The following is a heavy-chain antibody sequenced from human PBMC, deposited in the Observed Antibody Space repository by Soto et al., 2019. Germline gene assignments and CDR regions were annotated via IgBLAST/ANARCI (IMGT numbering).Heavy chain of an antibody. D-gene: IGHD3-9*01. J-gene: IGHJ5*02. Sequence: PSDTLCLTCTVSGGSISSYNRSWIRQPPGRGLEWIGYIYYSGSTNYNPSLKSRVTRSVDTSKNKLPLKLSSVTAADTAGYYCARGFFDRLFPSPVTGWFDAWSQGTLVT. CDR2: IYYSGST. CDR1: GGSISSYN. CDR3: ARGFFDRLFPSPVTGWFDA. V-gene: IGHV4-59*07.